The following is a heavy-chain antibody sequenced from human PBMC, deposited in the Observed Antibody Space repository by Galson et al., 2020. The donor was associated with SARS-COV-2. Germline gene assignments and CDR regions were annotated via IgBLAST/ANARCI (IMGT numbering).Heavy chain of an antibody. CDR3: ARGLVTMVRGVRLYYFDY. Sequence: SETLSLTCTVSAGSISSSQYNWGRIRQPPGQGLEWIGTISYSGSAYYNPSLKSRVTMSLDTSKNHFSLKVTSVTAADTAVYYCARGLVTMVRGVRLYYFDYWGQGALVTVSS. D-gene: IGHD3-10*01. V-gene: IGHV4-39*07. CDR1: AGSISSSQYN. CDR2: ISYSGSA. J-gene: IGHJ4*02.